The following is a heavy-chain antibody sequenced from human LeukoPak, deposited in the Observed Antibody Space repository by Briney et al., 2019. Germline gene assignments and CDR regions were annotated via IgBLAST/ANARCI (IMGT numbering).Heavy chain of an antibody. Sequence: PSETLSLTCSVSGGSISSSSYYWGWIRQPPGKGLEWIGTIYYSGSTYYNPSLKSRVTISVDTSKNQFSLKLSSVTAADTAVYYCARSFLYYYDSSGSDAFDIWGQGTMVTVSS. CDR1: GGSISSSSYY. J-gene: IGHJ3*02. CDR3: ARSFLYYYDSSGSDAFDI. CDR2: IYYSGST. V-gene: IGHV4-39*07. D-gene: IGHD3-22*01.